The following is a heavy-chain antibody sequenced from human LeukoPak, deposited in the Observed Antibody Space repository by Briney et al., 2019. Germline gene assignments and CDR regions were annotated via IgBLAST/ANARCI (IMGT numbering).Heavy chain of an antibody. CDR2: IYPDDSDT. CDR3: ARRNGNYFDY. J-gene: IGHJ4*02. CDR1: GYIFISYW. Sequence: GESLKISCQGSGYIFISYWIAWVRQMPGKGLEWMGFIYPDDSDTRYSPSFQGQVTISADKSITTAYLQWSNLKASDTAMYYCARRNGNYFDYWGQGTLVTVSS. D-gene: IGHD1-1*01. V-gene: IGHV5-51*01.